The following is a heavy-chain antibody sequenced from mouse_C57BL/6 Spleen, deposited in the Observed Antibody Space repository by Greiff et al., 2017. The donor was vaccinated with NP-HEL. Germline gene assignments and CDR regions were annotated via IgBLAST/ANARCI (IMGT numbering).Heavy chain of an antibody. CDR3: ARGGDGYFDY. CDR2: INPSSGYT. J-gene: IGHJ2*01. V-gene: IGHV1-4*01. Sequence: VQVVESGAELARPGASVKMSCKASGYTFTSYTMHWVKQRPGQGLEWIGYINPSSGYTKYNQKFKDKATLTADKSSSTAYMQLSSLTSEDSAVYYCARGGDGYFDYWGQGTTLTVSS. CDR1: GYTFTSYT. D-gene: IGHD2-3*01.